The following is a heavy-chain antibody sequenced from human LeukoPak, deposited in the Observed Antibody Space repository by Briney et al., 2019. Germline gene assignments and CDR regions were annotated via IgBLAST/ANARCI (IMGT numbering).Heavy chain of an antibody. J-gene: IGHJ4*02. CDR2: IYYSGST. V-gene: IGHV4-59*01. D-gene: IGHD6-19*01. CDR3: ARGDSSGWYLFDY. CDR1: GGSISSYY. Sequence: SETLSLTCTVSGGSISSYYWSWIRQPPGKGLEWIGYIYYSGSTNYNPSLKSRVTISVDTSKNQFSLKLSSVTAADTAVYYCARGDSSGWYLFDYWGQGTLVTVSS.